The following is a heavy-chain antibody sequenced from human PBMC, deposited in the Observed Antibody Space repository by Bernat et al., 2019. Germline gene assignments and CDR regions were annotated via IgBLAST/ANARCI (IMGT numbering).Heavy chain of an antibody. V-gene: IGHV4-61*01. Sequence: QVQLQESGPGLVKPSETLSLTCTVSGGSVSSGSYYWSWIRQPPGKGLEWIGYIYYSGGTNYNPSLKSRVTISVDTSKNQFSLKLSSVTAADTAVYYCARLVVVAATPSYYYYYGMDVWGQGTTVTVSS. CDR1: GGSVSSGSYY. CDR3: ARLVVVAATPSYYYYYGMDV. CDR2: IYYSGGT. D-gene: IGHD2-15*01. J-gene: IGHJ6*02.